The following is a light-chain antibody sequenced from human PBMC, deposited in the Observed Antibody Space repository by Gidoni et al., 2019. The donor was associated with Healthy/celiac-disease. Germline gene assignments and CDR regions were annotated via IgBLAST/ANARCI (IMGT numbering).Light chain of an antibody. CDR2: EDN. V-gene: IGLV6-57*02. Sequence: NFMLTQPHSVSESPGKTVTISCPCSSGSIASNYVQWYQQRPGSAPTTVIYEDNQRPSGVPDRFSGSIDSSSNSASLTISGLKTEDEADYYCQSYDSSNHGVFGTGTKVTVL. J-gene: IGLJ1*01. CDR3: QSYDSSNHGV. CDR1: SGSIASNY.